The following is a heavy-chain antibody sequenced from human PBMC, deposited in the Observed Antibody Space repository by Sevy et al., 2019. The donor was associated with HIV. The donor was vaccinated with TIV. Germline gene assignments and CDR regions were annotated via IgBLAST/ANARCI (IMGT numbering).Heavy chain of an antibody. CDR2: INPYSGGT. CDR1: GYTFNSFY. D-gene: IGHD2-21*02. J-gene: IGHJ4*02. Sequence: ASVEVSCKASGYTFNSFYIHWVRQAPGQGLEWMGWINPYSGGTHYAQKFQGRVTLTRDTSISVAYMDLTSLRSNDTAVYYCVRDRFYGGDSVTFAGDFWGQGTLVTVSS. V-gene: IGHV1-2*02. CDR3: VRDRFYGGDSVTFAGDF.